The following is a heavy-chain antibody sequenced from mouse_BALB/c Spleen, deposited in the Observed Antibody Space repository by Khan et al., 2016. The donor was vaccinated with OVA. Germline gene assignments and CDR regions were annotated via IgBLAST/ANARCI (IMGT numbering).Heavy chain of an antibody. D-gene: IGHD1-2*01. V-gene: IGHV2-6-7*01. CDR2: IWSDGST. Sequence: QVQLKELGPGLVAPSQSLSITCTVSGFSLTGYGVNWVRQPPGKDLEWLGMIWSDGSTDYNSALKSRLSINKDNSKSQVFLKMNSLQTDDTARYFCARELRLGGFAYWGQGTLVTVST. J-gene: IGHJ3*01. CDR3: ARELRLGGFAY. CDR1: GFSLTGYG.